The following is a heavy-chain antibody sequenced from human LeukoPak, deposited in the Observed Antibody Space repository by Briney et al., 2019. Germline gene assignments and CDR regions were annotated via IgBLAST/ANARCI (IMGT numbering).Heavy chain of an antibody. CDR3: ARHGDKHLLIKGFDY. D-gene: IGHD2-8*01. V-gene: IGHV4-39*01. CDR2: IYYSGTT. CDR1: GGPISGSDYY. J-gene: IGHJ4*02. Sequence: SETLSLTCTVSGGPISGSDYYWDWIRQPPGRGLEWIVSIYYSGTTYYNPSLESRTTISVDTSNNQFPLRLSSVTAADTAVYYCARHGDKHLLIKGFDYWGPGTLVTISS.